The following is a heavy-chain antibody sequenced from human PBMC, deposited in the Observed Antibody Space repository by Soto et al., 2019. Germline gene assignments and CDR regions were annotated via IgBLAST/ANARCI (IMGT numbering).Heavy chain of an antibody. Sequence: SVKGCFKTSGGTVSSYAISWVRQAPGQGLEWMGGIIPIFGTANYAQKFQGRVTITADKSTSTAYMELSSLRSEDTAVYYCAGSPSSGSYGDAFDIWGQGTLVTVSS. CDR1: GGTVSSYA. CDR3: AGSPSSGSYGDAFDI. D-gene: IGHD6-19*01. CDR2: IIPIFGTA. V-gene: IGHV1-69*06. J-gene: IGHJ3*02.